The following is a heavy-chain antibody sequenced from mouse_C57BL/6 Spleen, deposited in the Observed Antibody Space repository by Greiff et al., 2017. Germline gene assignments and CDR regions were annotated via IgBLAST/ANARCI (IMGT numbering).Heavy chain of an antibody. CDR1: GFTFSSYG. CDR3: ARQNYYGSSPHYYAMDY. CDR2: ISSGGSYT. V-gene: IGHV5-6*01. Sequence: DVQLVESGGDLVKPGGSLKLSCAASGFTFSSYGMSWVRQTPDKRLEWVATISSGGSYTYYPDSVKGRFTISRDNAKNTLYLQMSSLKSEDTAMYYCARQNYYGSSPHYYAMDYWGQGTSVTVSS. D-gene: IGHD1-1*01. J-gene: IGHJ4*01.